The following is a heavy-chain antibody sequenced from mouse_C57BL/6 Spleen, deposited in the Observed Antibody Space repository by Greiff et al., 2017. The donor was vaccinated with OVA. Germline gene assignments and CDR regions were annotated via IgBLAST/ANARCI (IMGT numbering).Heavy chain of an antibody. Sequence: VQLQQPGAELVKPGASVKLSCKASGYTFTSYWMQWVKQRPGQGLEWIGEIDPSDSNTNYNQKFKGKATLTVDTSSSTAYMQLSSLTSEGSAVYYCAGTGFAVWGQGTLVTVSA. V-gene: IGHV1-50*01. CDR2: IDPSDSNT. CDR3: AGTGFAV. J-gene: IGHJ3*01. D-gene: IGHD4-1*01. CDR1: GYTFTSYW.